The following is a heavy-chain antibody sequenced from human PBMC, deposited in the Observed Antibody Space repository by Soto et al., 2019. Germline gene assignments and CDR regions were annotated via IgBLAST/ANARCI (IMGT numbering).Heavy chain of an antibody. D-gene: IGHD3-9*01. CDR1: GFTFSSYG. CDR2: IWYDGSNK. V-gene: IGHV3-33*01. CDR3: ARDGGDYDILTGYYLNYYYGMDV. J-gene: IGHJ6*02. Sequence: PGGSLRLSCAASGFTFSSYGMHWVRQAPGKGLEWVAVIWYDGSNKYYADSVKGRFTISRDNSKNTLYLQMNSLRAEDTAVYYCARDGGDYDILTGYYLNYYYGMDVWGQGTTVTVSS.